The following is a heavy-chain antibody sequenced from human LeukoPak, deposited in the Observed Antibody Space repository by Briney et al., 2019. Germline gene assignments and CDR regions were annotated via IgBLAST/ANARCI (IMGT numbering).Heavy chain of an antibody. J-gene: IGHJ6*02. V-gene: IGHV3-23*01. CDR2: ISGSGGST. Sequence: GGSLRLSCAASGFTFSSYAMSWVRQAPGKGLEWVSAISGSGGSTYYADSVKGRFTISRDNSKNTLYLQMNSLRAEDTAVYYCAKLVSDYGDSEGMDVWGQGTTVTVSS. D-gene: IGHD4-17*01. CDR1: GFTFSSYA. CDR3: AKLVSDYGDSEGMDV.